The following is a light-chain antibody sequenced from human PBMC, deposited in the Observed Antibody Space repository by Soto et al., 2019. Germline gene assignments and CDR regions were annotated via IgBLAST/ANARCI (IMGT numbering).Light chain of an antibody. J-gene: IGKJ5*01. CDR2: LGS. Sequence: MTQSPSSLSAFVGDRVTITCRASQTISSWLDWYLQKPGQSPQLLIYLGSNRASGVPDRFSGSGSGTDFTLKISRVEAEDVGVYYCMQALQTPLTFGQGTRLEI. CDR1: QTISSW. CDR3: MQALQTPLT. V-gene: IGKV2-28*01.